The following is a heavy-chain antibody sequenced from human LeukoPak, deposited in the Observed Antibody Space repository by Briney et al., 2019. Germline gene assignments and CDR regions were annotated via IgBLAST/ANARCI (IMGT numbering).Heavy chain of an antibody. D-gene: IGHD2-15*01. Sequence: ASVKVSCTASGYTFSNYGISWVRQAPGQGLEWIGWIHSNNGNTNYAQRLQGRVTMTTDPSTSTAYMELRSLRSDDTAVYYCARHIVVVREYYYFGMDVWGQGTTVTVSS. V-gene: IGHV1-18*01. CDR2: IHSNNGNT. CDR3: ARHIVVVREYYYFGMDV. CDR1: GYTFSNYG. J-gene: IGHJ6*01.